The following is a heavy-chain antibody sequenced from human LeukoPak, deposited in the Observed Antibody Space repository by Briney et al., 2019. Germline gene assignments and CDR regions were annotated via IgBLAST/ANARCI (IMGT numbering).Heavy chain of an antibody. D-gene: IGHD6-13*01. Sequence: GGSLRLSCAASGFTFSSYAMSWVRQAPGKGLEWVSAISGSGGSTYYADSVKGRFTISRDNSKNTLYLQMNSLRAEDTAVYYCARDFADMTGYSSSWYGGSYWYFDLWGRGTLVTVSS. CDR2: ISGSGGST. CDR3: ARDFADMTGYSSSWYGGSYWYFDL. J-gene: IGHJ2*01. CDR1: GFTFSSYA. V-gene: IGHV3-23*01.